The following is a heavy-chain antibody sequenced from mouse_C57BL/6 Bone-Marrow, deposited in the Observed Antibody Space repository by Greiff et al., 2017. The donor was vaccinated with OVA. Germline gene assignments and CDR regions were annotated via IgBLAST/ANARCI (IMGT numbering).Heavy chain of an antibody. D-gene: IGHD2-1*01. CDR2: IYPGDGDT. J-gene: IGHJ3*01. CDR1: GYAFSSSW. V-gene: IGHV1-82*01. Sequence: VKLQQSGPELVKPGASVKISCKASGYAFSSSWMNWVKQRPGKGLEWIGRIYPGDGDTNYNGKFKGKATLTADKSSSTAYMQLSSLTSEDSAVYFCARERAIYYGNPAWFAYWGQGTLVTVSA. CDR3: ARERAIYYGNPAWFAY.